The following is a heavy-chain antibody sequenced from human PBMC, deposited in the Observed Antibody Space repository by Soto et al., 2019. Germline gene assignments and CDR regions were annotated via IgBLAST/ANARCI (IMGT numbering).Heavy chain of an antibody. CDR3: AKDLAGPTNY. Sequence: GGSLILSCAASGFTFDDYAMHWVRQAPGKGLEWVSGISWNSGSIGYADSVKGRFTISRDNAKNSLYLQMNSLRAEDTALYYCAKDLAGPTNYWGQGTLVTVSS. CDR1: GFTFDDYA. CDR2: ISWNSGSI. D-gene: IGHD6-13*01. V-gene: IGHV3-9*01. J-gene: IGHJ4*02.